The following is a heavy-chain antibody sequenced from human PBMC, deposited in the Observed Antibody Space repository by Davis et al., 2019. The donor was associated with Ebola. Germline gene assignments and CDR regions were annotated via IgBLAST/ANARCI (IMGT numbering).Heavy chain of an antibody. D-gene: IGHD3-10*01. CDR3: ARDSVEAWAFMVRGVKFEY. V-gene: IGHV7-4-1*02. Sequence: AASVKVSCKASGYTFTDYIINWVRQAPGQGLEWMGSINPNTGNPTYAQGFTGRFVFSLDTSVTTAYLQITSLKAEDTAVYYCARDSVEAWAFMVRGVKFEYWGQGTVVTVSS. CDR1: GYTFTDYI. J-gene: IGHJ4*02. CDR2: INPNTGNP.